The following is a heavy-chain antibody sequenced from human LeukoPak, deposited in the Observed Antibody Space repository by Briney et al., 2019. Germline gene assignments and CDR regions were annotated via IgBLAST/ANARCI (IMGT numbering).Heavy chain of an antibody. V-gene: IGHV3-30*02. J-gene: IGHJ4*02. CDR1: GFTFSSYG. D-gene: IGHD3-16*01. CDR2: IRHDGSIK. CDR3: AKDSLADIDY. Sequence: GGSLRLSCAASGFTFSSYGMHWVRQAPGKGLEWVAFIRHDGSIKNHADSVKGRSTISRDNSKNTLYLQMNSLRAEDTAVYYCAKDSLADIDYWGQGTLVTVSS.